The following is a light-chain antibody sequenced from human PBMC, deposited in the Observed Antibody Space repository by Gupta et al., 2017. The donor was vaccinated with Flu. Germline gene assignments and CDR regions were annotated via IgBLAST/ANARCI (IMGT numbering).Light chain of an antibody. V-gene: IGKV3-11*01. CDR1: QSVDGH. J-gene: IGKJ4*01. CDR3: QQRANWPLT. CDR2: DVS. Sequence: PAAQSLTPGERATLSCRASQSVDGHFAWYQQKPGQAPRLVIYDVSNRATGIPARFSGSGSGTDFTLTISSLEPEDFAVYYCQQRANWPLTFGGGTNMEIK.